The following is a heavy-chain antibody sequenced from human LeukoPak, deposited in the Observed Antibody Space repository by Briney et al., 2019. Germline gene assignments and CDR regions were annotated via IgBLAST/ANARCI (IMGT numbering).Heavy chain of an antibody. D-gene: IGHD3-22*01. CDR3: ARDPSYDSSGTGAFDI. CDR1: GYTFTSYG. CDR2: ISAYNDNT. J-gene: IGHJ3*02. Sequence: ASVKVSCKASGYTFTSYGISWVRQAPGQGLEWMGWISAYNDNTNYAQKLQGRVTMTTDTSTSTAYMELRSLRSDDTAVYYCARDPSYDSSGTGAFDIWGQGTMVTVSS. V-gene: IGHV1-18*01.